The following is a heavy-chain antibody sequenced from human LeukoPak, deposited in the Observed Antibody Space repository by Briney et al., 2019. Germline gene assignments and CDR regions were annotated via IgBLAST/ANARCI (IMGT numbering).Heavy chain of an antibody. CDR1: GGSISSYY. CDR2: IYYSGST. Sequence: SETLSLTCTVSGGSISSYYWGWIRQPPGKGLEWIGSIYYSGSTYYNPSLKSRVTISVDTSKNQFSLKLSSVTAADTAVYYCARVTSRLGWFDPWGQGTLVTVSS. J-gene: IGHJ5*02. V-gene: IGHV4-39*07. CDR3: ARVTSRLGWFDP. D-gene: IGHD1-14*01.